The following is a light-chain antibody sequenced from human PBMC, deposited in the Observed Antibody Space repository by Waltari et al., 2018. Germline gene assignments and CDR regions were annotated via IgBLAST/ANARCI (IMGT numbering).Light chain of an antibody. CDR2: QDN. V-gene: IGLV3-1*01. J-gene: IGLJ2*01. Sequence: SYELTQTPSLSVPPGQTVIISCSGDELQSRYVCWYRQRPGQSPVLVIYQDNKRPSGIPERFSGSNSGNTAILTIRGTQAVDEADFYCQAWDNGAGIFGGGTKLTVL. CDR1: ELQSRY. CDR3: QAWDNGAGI.